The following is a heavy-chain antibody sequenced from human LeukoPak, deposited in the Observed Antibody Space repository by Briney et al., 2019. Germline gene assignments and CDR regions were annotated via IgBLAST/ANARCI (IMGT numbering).Heavy chain of an antibody. CDR1: GGSISHYY. D-gene: IGHD2-2*01. CDR3: ARGDIVVVPAANYYYYYMDV. CDR2: IYYSDVA. V-gene: IGHV4-59*01. J-gene: IGHJ6*03. Sequence: SETLSLTCTVSGGSISHYYWTWIRQPPGKGLEWIGYIYYSDVANYNPSLKSRVTISVDTSKNQFSLKLSSVTAADTAVYYCARGDIVVVPAANYYYYYMDVWGKGTTVTVSS.